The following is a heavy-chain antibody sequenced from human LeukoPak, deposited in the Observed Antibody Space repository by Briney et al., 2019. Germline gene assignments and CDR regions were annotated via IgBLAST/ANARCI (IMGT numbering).Heavy chain of an antibody. J-gene: IGHJ5*02. CDR3: AKDKEYQLLGWFDP. V-gene: IGHV3-9*01. Sequence: GRSLRLSCAASGFPFDDYAMHWVRQAPGKGLEWVSGISWNSGSIGYADSVKGRFTISRDNAKNSLYLQMNSLRAEDTALYYCAKDKEYQLLGWFDPWGQGTLVTVSS. CDR1: GFPFDDYA. CDR2: ISWNSGSI. D-gene: IGHD2-2*01.